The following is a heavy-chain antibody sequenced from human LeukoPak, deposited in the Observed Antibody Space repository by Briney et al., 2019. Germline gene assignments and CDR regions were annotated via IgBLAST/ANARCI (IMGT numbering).Heavy chain of an antibody. CDR2: IYYSGST. D-gene: IGHD2-15*01. J-gene: IGHJ4*02. V-gene: IGHV4-39*07. Sequence: SETLSLTCTVSGGSISSSSYYWGWIRQPPGKGLEWIGSIYYSGSTYYNPSLKSRVTISVDTSKNQFSLKLSSVTAADTAVYYCAESYCSGGSCEYYFDYWGQGTLVTVSS. CDR1: GGSISSSSYY. CDR3: AESYCSGGSCEYYFDY.